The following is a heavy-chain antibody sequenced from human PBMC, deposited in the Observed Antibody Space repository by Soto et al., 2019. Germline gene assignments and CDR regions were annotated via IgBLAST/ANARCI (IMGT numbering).Heavy chain of an antibody. Sequence: QLQLQESGSGLVKPSQTLSLTCAVSGASISSGDYSWSWIRQPPGKGLEWIGYTYHSGSTLYNPSLKSRVTISVDRSKNQFSLKLSSVTAADTAVYYCASDYGSGSYRFDYWGQGIQVTVSS. CDR2: TYHSGST. V-gene: IGHV4-30-2*01. CDR1: GASISSGDYS. J-gene: IGHJ4*02. CDR3: ASDYGSGSYRFDY. D-gene: IGHD3-10*01.